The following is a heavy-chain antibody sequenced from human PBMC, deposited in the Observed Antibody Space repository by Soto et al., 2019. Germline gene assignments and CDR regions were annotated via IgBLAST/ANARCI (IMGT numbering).Heavy chain of an antibody. CDR3: AREEGLLNWFDP. Sequence: EVQLVESGGGLVQPGGSLRLSCAASGFTFSSYSMNWVRQAPGKGREWVSYMSSSSSTIYYADSVKGRFTISRDNAKNSLYLQMNSLRAEETAVYYGAREEGLLNWFDPWGQGTLVTVSS. J-gene: IGHJ5*02. CDR2: MSSSSSTI. V-gene: IGHV3-48*01. D-gene: IGHD1-26*01. CDR1: GFTFSSYS.